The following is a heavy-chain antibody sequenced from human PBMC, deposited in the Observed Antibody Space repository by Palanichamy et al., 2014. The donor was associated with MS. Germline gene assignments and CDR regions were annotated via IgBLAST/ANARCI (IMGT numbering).Heavy chain of an antibody. CDR2: ISGNSRST. CDR3: AKPDCSSTSCYTVDY. D-gene: IGHD2-2*02. V-gene: IGHV3-23*01. CDR1: GFTLSSYA. J-gene: IGHJ4*02. Sequence: EVQMLESGGGLVQPGGSLRLSCAASGFTLSSYAMNWVRQAPGKGLEWVSTISGNSRSTYYADSVKGRFTISRDNSKNTLYLQMNSLRAEDTAVYYCAKPDCSSTSCYTVDYWGQGTLVTVSS.